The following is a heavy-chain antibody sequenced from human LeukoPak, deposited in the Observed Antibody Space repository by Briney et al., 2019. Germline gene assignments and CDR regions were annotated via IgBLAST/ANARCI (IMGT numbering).Heavy chain of an antibody. CDR1: GGSISSSSYY. Sequence: SETLSLTCTVSGGSISSSSYYWGWIRQPAGKGLEWIGSIYYSGSTYYNPSLKSRVTISVDTSKNQFSLKLSSVTAADTAVYYCARQGRAVADHNWFDPWGQGTLVTVSS. J-gene: IGHJ5*02. V-gene: IGHV4-39*01. D-gene: IGHD6-19*01. CDR2: IYYSGST. CDR3: ARQGRAVADHNWFDP.